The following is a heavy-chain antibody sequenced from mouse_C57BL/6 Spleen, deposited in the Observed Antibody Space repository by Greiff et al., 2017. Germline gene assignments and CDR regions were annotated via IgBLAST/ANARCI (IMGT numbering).Heavy chain of an antibody. Sequence: EVKVEESGGGLVKPGGSLKLSCAASGFTFSSYTMSWVRQTPEKRLEWVATISGGGGNTYYPDSVKGRFTISRDNAKNTLYLQMSSLRSEDTALYYCAEHGYGSSYEGYYFDYWGQGTTLTVSS. CDR2: ISGGGGNT. D-gene: IGHD1-1*01. V-gene: IGHV5-9*01. CDR1: GFTFSSYT. J-gene: IGHJ2*01. CDR3: AEHGYGSSYEGYYFDY.